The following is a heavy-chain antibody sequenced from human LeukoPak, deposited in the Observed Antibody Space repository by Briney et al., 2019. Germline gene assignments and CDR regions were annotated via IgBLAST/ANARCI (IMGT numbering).Heavy chain of an antibody. Sequence: SETLSLTCTVSGGSINSDSDYWGWIRQPPGKGLELIGNIYYSGNTYYNPSLKSRVTTSLDTSKNQFSLKLSSVTAADTAVYYCATLLSSWYRASDYWGQGTLVTVSS. CDR3: ATLLSSWYRASDY. J-gene: IGHJ4*02. CDR2: IYYSGNT. D-gene: IGHD6-13*01. CDR1: GGSINSDSDY. V-gene: IGHV4-39*07.